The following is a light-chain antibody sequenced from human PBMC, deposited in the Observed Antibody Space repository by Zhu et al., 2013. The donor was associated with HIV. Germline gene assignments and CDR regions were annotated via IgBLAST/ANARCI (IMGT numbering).Light chain of an antibody. CDR3: QQYATSPYN. CDR1: QSVTGTF. Sequence: EIVLTQSPGTLSLSPGERATLSCRASQSVTGTFLAWYRKRPGQAPRVLIYGASTRATGIPDRFSGSGSGTNFTLTISRLEPEDFAVYYCQQYATSPYNFGQGTKLDIK. V-gene: IGKV3-20*01. CDR2: GAS. J-gene: IGKJ2*01.